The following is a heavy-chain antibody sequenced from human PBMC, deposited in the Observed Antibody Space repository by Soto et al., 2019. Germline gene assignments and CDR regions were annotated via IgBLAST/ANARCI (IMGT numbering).Heavy chain of an antibody. J-gene: IGHJ1*01. D-gene: IGHD3-16*02. CDR3: ARGGYDYVCGSYRYTGYFQH. CDR1: GYTFTSYD. Sequence: QVQLVQSGAEVKKPGASVKVSCKASGYTFTSYDINWVRQATGQGLEWMGWMNPNSGNTGYAQKFQGRVTMTRNTSISTAYMELSSLRSEDTAVYYCARGGYDYVCGSYRYTGYFQHWGQGTLVTVSS. V-gene: IGHV1-8*01. CDR2: MNPNSGNT.